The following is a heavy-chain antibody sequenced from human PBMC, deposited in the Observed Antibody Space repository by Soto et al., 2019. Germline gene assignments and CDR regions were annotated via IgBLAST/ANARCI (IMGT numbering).Heavy chain of an antibody. V-gene: IGHV1-24*01. CDR1: GYTLTELS. J-gene: IGHJ4*02. CDR3: ARDRYYYDSSGYYRFDY. D-gene: IGHD3-22*01. Sequence: ASVKVSCKVSGYTLTELSMHWVRQAPGKGLEWMGGFDPEDGETIYAQKFQGRVTITADKSTSTAYMELRSLRSDDTAVYYCARDRYYYDSSGYYRFDYWGQGTLVTVSS. CDR2: FDPEDGET.